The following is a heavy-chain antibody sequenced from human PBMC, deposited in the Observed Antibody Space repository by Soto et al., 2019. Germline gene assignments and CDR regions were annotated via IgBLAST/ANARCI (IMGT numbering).Heavy chain of an antibody. Sequence: QVQLVQSGAEVRKPGSSVKVSCKVSGDSFISYAISWVRQAPGQGLEWMGGIIPIFGRGNYAQRFQGRVAITADESTSTVHMELSGLRSEETAVYYCGRDGSTVETAMVRQYYYGMDVWGQGTTVTVSS. V-gene: IGHV1-69*12. J-gene: IGHJ6*02. CDR3: GRDGSTVETAMVRQYYYGMDV. CDR2: IIPIFGRG. D-gene: IGHD5-18*01. CDR1: GDSFISYA.